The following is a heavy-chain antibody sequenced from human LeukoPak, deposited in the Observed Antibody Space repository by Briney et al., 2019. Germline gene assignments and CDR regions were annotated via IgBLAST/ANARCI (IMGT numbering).Heavy chain of an antibody. D-gene: IGHD5-18*01. CDR2: IIPIFGTA. J-gene: IGHJ4*02. V-gene: IGHV1-69*01. CDR1: GGTFSSYA. Sequence: SVKVSCKASGGTFSSYAISWVRQAPGQGLEWMGGIIPIFGTANYAQKFQGRVTITADESTSTAYMELSSLRSEDTAVYYCAGGAQYSYGWSYWGQGTLVTVSS. CDR3: AGGAQYSYGWSY.